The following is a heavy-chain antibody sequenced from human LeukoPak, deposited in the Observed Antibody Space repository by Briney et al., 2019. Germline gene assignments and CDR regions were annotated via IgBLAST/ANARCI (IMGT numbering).Heavy chain of an antibody. CDR3: ARDLGNYGMDM. Sequence: GGSLRHSCAASGFTFSSYSMNWVRQAPGKGLEWVSSISSSSSYIYYADSVKGRFTISRDNAKNSLYLQMNSLRAEDTAVYYCARDLGNYGMDMWGQGTTVTVSS. D-gene: IGHD1-26*01. V-gene: IGHV3-21*01. CDR1: GFTFSSYS. CDR2: ISSSSSYI. J-gene: IGHJ6*02.